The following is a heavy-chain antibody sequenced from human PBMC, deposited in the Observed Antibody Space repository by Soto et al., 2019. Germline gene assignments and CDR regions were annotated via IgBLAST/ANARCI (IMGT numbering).Heavy chain of an antibody. V-gene: IGHV5-51*01. Sequence: LKISCKASGYSFTTYWIAWVRQMPGKGLEWMGIINPGDSDIRYSPSFQGQVTISADSSISTAYLQWSSLKASDTAMYYCARHEQFYYYYYGMDVWGQGTAVTVSS. CDR3: ARHEQFYYYYYGMDV. CDR1: GYSFTTYW. D-gene: IGHD4-4*01. CDR2: INPGDSDI. J-gene: IGHJ6*02.